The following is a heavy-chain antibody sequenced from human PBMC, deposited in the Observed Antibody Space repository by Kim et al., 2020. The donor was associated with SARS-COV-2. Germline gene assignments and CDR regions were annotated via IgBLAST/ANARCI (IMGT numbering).Heavy chain of an antibody. D-gene: IGHD1-20*01. CDR1: GGSISSGSYY. J-gene: IGHJ6*02. V-gene: IGHV4-61*02. CDR2: IYTSGST. CDR3: ASMALEGNWNDDYYYYGMDV. Sequence: SETLSLTCTVSGGSISSGSYYWSWIRQPAGKGLEWIGRIYTSGSTNYNPSLKSRVTISVDTSKNQFSLKLSSVTAADTAVYYCASMALEGNWNDDYYYYGMDVWGQGTTVTVSS.